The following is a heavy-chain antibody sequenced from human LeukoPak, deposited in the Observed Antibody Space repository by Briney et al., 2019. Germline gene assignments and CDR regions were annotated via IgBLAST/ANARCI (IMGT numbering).Heavy chain of an antibody. CDR2: IRSKAYGGTT. CDR1: GFTFGDYA. V-gene: IGHV3-49*03. Sequence: GALRLSCIASGFTFGDYAMSWFRQAPGKGLEWVGFIRSKAYGGTTEYAASVKGRFTISRDDSKSIAYLQMNSLKTEDTAVYYCTRVPTRSTSCCWFDPWGQGTLVTVSS. CDR3: TRVPTRSTSCCWFDP. J-gene: IGHJ5*02. D-gene: IGHD2-2*01.